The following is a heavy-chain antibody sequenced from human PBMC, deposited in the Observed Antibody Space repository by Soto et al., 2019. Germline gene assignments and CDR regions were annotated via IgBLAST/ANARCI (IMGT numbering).Heavy chain of an antibody. V-gene: IGHV2-5*02. D-gene: IGHD3-10*01. J-gene: IGHJ4*02. CDR2: VYWDDDK. CDR1: GFSIRTSGVG. CDR3: AHSHVLLAFAFDS. Sequence: QITLKESGPPLVQPTQTLTLTCTFSGFSIRTSGVGVGWIRQPPGKALEWLALVYWDDDKRNSPSLKNRHTTTKDTSTNQVVLTMTNMDPADTATYFCAHSHVLLAFAFDSWGQGTLVSVSS.